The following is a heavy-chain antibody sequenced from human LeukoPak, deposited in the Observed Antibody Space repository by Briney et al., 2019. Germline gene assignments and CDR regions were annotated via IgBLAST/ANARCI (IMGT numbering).Heavy chain of an antibody. J-gene: IGHJ4*02. CDR1: GFNFNDAW. D-gene: IGHD3-22*01. V-gene: IGHV3-23*01. CDR3: AKAEHYYYDSSGYYGY. Sequence: GGSLRLSCATSGFNFNDAWMNWVRQAPGKGLEWVSAISGSGGSTYYADSVKGRFTISRDNSKNTLYLQMNSLRAEDTAVYYCAKAEHYYYDSSGYYGYWGQGTLVTVSS. CDR2: ISGSGGST.